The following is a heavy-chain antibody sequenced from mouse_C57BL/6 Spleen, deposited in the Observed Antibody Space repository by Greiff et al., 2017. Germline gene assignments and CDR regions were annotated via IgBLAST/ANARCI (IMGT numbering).Heavy chain of an antibody. CDR1: GYTFTSYG. V-gene: IGHV1-81*01. Sequence: VQLQQSGAELARPGASVKLSCTASGYTFTSYGISWVKQRTGQGLEWIGEIYPRSGHTYYNEKFKGKATLTADKSSSTAYMELRSLTSEDSAVYFCARYYYGSSYNFDCWGQGTTLTVAS. D-gene: IGHD1-1*01. J-gene: IGHJ2*01. CDR2: IYPRSGHT. CDR3: ARYYYGSSYNFDC.